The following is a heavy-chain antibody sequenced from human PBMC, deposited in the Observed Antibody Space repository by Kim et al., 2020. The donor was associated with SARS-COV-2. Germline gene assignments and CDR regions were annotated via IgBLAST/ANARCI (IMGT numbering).Heavy chain of an antibody. CDR3: ARGDNYYGSGSYYIGSY. J-gene: IGHJ4*02. CDR2: INPNSGGT. CDR1: GYTFTGYY. D-gene: IGHD3-10*01. V-gene: IGHV1-2*02. Sequence: ASVKVSCKASGYTFTGYYMHWVRQAPGQGLEWMGWINPNSGGTNYAKKFQGRVTMTRDTSISTAYMELSRLRSDDTAVYYCARGDNYYGSGSYYIGSYWGQGTLVTVSS.